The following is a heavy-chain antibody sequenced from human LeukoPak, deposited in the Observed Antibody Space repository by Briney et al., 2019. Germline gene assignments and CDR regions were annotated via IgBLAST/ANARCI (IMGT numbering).Heavy chain of an antibody. V-gene: IGHV3-64*04. Sequence: GGSLRLSCSASGFTFSSYAMHWVRQAPGKGLEYVSAISSNGGSTYYADSVKGRFTISRDNSKNTLYLQMNSLRAEDTAVYYCARGGGSSWTGYYYYGMDVWGQGTTVTVSS. CDR1: GFTFSSYA. CDR2: ISSNGGST. J-gene: IGHJ6*02. D-gene: IGHD6-13*01. CDR3: ARGGGSSWTGYYYYGMDV.